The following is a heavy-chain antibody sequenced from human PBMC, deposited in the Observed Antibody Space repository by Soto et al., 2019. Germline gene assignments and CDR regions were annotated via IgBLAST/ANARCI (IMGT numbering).Heavy chain of an antibody. V-gene: IGHV3-30-3*01. CDR3: ARRYKDGRRDCISTSCLFDP. Sequence: HPGGSLRLSCTASGFTFNTYAMHWFRQAPGKGLEWVAVISYDGSNKYYADSVKGRFTISRDNSKNTLYLQMSSLRAEDTAVYYCARRYKDGRRDCISTSCLFDPWGQGTLVTVSS. D-gene: IGHD2-2*01. CDR2: ISYDGSNK. J-gene: IGHJ5*02. CDR1: GFTFNTYA.